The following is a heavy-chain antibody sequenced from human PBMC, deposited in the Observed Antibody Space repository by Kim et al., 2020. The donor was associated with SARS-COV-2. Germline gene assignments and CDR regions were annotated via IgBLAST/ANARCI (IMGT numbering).Heavy chain of an antibody. Sequence: SETLSLTCTVSGGSISSGDYYWSWIRQPPGKGLEWIGYIYYSGSTYYNPSLKSRVTISVDTSKNQFSLKLSSVTAADTAVYYCARGVAATDIDYWGQGTLVTVSS. D-gene: IGHD2-15*01. CDR2: IYYSGST. CDR1: GGSISSGDYY. CDR3: ARGVAATDIDY. V-gene: IGHV4-30-4*01. J-gene: IGHJ4*02.